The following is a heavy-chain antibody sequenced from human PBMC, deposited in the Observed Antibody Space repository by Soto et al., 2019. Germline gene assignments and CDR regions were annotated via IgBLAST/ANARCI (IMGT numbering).Heavy chain of an antibody. D-gene: IGHD3-10*01. V-gene: IGHV3-9*01. CDR1: GFTFDDYA. Sequence: EVQLVESGGGLVQPGRSLRLSCAASGFTFDDYAMHWVRPAPGKGLEWVSGISWNSGTIVYADSVKGRFTISRDNAKNYLYLQMNSLRGYDTALYYCAKDMRGGSISSRYYYCLDVWGQVTTVTVSS. CDR2: ISWNSGTI. J-gene: IGHJ6*02. CDR3: AKDMRGGSISSRYYYCLDV.